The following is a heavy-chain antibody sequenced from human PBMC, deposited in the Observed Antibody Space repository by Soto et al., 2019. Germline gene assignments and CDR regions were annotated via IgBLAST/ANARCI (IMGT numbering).Heavy chain of an antibody. J-gene: IGHJ4*02. CDR3: AREDSIIIPDVSDF. Sequence: GGSLRLSCVVSGFTFNNYAINWVRQAPGKGLEWVSTVRKSDNTYYSDSMKGGFTITRDNTKNSVSLQRNTLVPEDTAVHYCAREDSIIIPDVSDFWGQGTLVTVSS. CDR1: GFTFNNYA. V-gene: IGHV3-21*03. CDR2: VRKSDNT. D-gene: IGHD2-2*01.